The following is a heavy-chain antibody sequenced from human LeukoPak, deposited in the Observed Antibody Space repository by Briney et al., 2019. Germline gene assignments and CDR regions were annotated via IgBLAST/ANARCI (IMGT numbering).Heavy chain of an antibody. J-gene: IGHJ4*02. CDR3: AKDNSGYEEKDDY. CDR1: GFTFSDYW. Sequence: GGSLRLSCAASGFTFSDYWIHWVRQAPGKGLVWVSRINTDGSITNYADSVKGRFSISRDNAKNTLYLQMNSLRAEDTAVYYCAKDNSGYEEKDDYWGQGTLVTVSS. D-gene: IGHD5-12*01. CDR2: INTDGSIT. V-gene: IGHV3-74*01.